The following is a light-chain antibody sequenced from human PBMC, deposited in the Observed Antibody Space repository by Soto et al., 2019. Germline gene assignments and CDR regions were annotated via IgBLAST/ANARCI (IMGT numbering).Light chain of an antibody. Sequence: DIHMTQSPSTLSASVGDRVTITCRASQSISIWLAWYQQKPVQAPNLLIYKTSSLESGVPSRFSGSGSGTDFTVTISSLQPYEFGTYYSQHYNDYSWTFGQGTKVEIK. J-gene: IGKJ1*01. CDR2: KTS. CDR3: QHYNDYSWT. CDR1: QSISIW. V-gene: IGKV1-5*03.